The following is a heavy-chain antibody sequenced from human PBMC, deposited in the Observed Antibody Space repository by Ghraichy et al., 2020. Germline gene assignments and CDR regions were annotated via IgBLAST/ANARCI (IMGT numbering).Heavy chain of an antibody. CDR2: IIPIFGTA. J-gene: IGHJ6*02. CDR3: ASKVRSLGYGMDV. V-gene: IGHV1-69*13. Sequence: SVKVSCKASGGTFSSYSISWVRQAPGQGLEWMGGIIPIFGTANYAQKFQGRVTITADESTSTAYMELSSLRSEDTVVYYCASKVRSLGYGMDVWGQGTTVTVSS. D-gene: IGHD3-3*01. CDR1: GGTFSSYS.